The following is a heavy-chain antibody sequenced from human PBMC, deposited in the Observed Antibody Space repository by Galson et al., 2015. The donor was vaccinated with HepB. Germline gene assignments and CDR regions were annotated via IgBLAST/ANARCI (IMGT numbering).Heavy chain of an antibody. CDR1: GYSFTSYW. CDR3: ARHGSTAMEYYCYYYGMDV. V-gene: IGHV5-10-1*01. J-gene: IGHJ6*02. Sequence: QSGAEVKKPGESLRISCKGSGYSFTSYWISWVRQMPGKGLEWMGRIDPSDSYTNFSPSFQGHVTISADKSISTAYLQWSSLKASDTAMYYCARHGSTAMEYYCYYYGMDVWGQGTTVTVSS. D-gene: IGHD5-18*01. CDR2: IDPSDSYT.